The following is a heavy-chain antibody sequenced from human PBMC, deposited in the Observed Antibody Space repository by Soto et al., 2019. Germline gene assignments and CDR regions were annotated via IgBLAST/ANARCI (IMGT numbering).Heavy chain of an antibody. CDR3: ARDPRSITGTTSSEDFQF. V-gene: IGHV1-69*01. Sequence: QAHLMQSGAEVKKPGSSVKVSCKASGGTFSGYAISWVRQRPGRGLEWMGGIIPIFGITTYAEKFQGRITLAADESTGTAVMDLRSLISEDTAVYYCARDPRSITGTTSSEDFQFWGPG. CDR2: IIPIFGIT. J-gene: IGHJ1*01. CDR1: GGTFSGYA. D-gene: IGHD1-20*01.